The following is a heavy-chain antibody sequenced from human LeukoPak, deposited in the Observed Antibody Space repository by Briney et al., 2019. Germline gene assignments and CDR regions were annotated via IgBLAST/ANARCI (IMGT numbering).Heavy chain of an antibody. CDR3: ARDPAAITAMVYYFDY. J-gene: IGHJ4*02. Sequence: GGSLRLSCAASGFTFSSYAMHWVRQAPGKGLEWVAVISYDGSNKYYADSVKGRFTISRDNSKNTLYLQMNSLRAEDTAVYYCARDPAAITAMVYYFDYWGQGTLVTVSS. V-gene: IGHV3-30-3*01. D-gene: IGHD5-18*01. CDR2: ISYDGSNK. CDR1: GFTFSSYA.